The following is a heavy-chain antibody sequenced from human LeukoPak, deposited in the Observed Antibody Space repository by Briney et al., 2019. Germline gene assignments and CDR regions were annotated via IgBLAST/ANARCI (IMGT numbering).Heavy chain of an antibody. V-gene: IGHV4-34*01. CDR1: GGSFSGYY. CDR3: ARGGYCSGFSCYFDY. D-gene: IGHD2-15*01. Sequence: SETLSLTCAVYGGSFSGYYWSWIRQPPGKGLEWIGEINHSGSTNYDPSLKSRVTISVDTSKNRFSLRLSSVTAADTAVYYCARGGYCSGFSCYFDYWGQGTLVTVSS. J-gene: IGHJ4*02. CDR2: INHSGST.